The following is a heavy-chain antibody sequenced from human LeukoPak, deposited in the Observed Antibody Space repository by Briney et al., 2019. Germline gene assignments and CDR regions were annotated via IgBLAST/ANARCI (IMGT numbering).Heavy chain of an antibody. CDR1: GFTFSSYA. CDR2: ISYDGSNK. CDR3: ARDTVTYAAGYFQH. Sequence: GGSLRLSCAASGFTFSSYAMHWGRQAPGKGLEWVAVISYDGSNKYYADSVKGRFTISRDNSKNTLYLQMNSLRAEDTAVYYCARDTVTYAAGYFQHWGQGALVTVSS. V-gene: IGHV3-30-3*01. D-gene: IGHD4-17*01. J-gene: IGHJ1*01.